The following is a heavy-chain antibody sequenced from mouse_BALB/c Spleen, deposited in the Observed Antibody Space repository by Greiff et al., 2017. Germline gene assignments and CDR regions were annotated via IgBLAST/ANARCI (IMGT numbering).Heavy chain of an antibody. CDR2: IDPSDSYT. CDR3: ARDCSFDY. V-gene: IGHV1-69*02. J-gene: IGHJ2*01. Sequence: VQLQQPGAELVKPGASVKLSCKASGYTFTSYWMHWVKQRPGQGLEWIGEIDPSDSYTNYNQKFKGKATLTVDKSSSTAYMQLSSLTSEDSAVYYCARDCSFDYWGQGTTLTVSS. D-gene: IGHD1-1*01. CDR1: GYTFTSYW.